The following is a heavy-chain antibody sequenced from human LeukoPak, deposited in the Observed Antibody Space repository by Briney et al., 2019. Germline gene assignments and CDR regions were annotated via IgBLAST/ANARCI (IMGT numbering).Heavy chain of an antibody. D-gene: IGHD3-10*01. V-gene: IGHV3-23*01. J-gene: IGHJ5*02. CDR2: ISGSGGGT. CDR3: AREKDEREHGSGNFDP. Sequence: GGSLRLSCAASGFTFSSYAMSWVRQAPGKGLEWVSAISGSGGGTYYADSVKGRFTISRDNSKNTLYLQMNSLRAEDTAVYYCAREKDEREHGSGNFDPWGQGTLVTVSS. CDR1: GFTFSSYA.